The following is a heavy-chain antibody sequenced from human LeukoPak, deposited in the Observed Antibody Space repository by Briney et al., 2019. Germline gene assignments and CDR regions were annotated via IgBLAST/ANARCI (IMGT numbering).Heavy chain of an antibody. D-gene: IGHD1-1*01. V-gene: IGHV3-64D*06. Sequence: GGSLRLSCSASGFTFTSHVMHWVRQAPGKGLQYVSGISMNVQTTYYAGSVEGRFTISRDSSKNTVYLQMNSLTAEDTAVYYCVREGLERRTNFDYWGQGTLVSVSS. CDR3: VREGLERRTNFDY. CDR2: ISMNVQTT. CDR1: GFTFTSHV. J-gene: IGHJ4*02.